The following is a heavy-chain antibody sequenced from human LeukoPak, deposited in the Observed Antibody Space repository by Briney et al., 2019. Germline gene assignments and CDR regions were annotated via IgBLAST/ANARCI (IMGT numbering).Heavy chain of an antibody. CDR1: GGSISRYY. Sequence: PSETLSLTCTVSGGSISRYYGSWIRQPAGKGLEWIGRIYTSGGTNYNPSLKSRVTISVDESKNQFSLKRSSVTAADTAVYYGARDGPSDFCDYWGQGTLVTVSS. J-gene: IGHJ4*02. V-gene: IGHV4-4*07. D-gene: IGHD3-3*01. CDR3: ARDGPSDFCDY. CDR2: IYTSGGT.